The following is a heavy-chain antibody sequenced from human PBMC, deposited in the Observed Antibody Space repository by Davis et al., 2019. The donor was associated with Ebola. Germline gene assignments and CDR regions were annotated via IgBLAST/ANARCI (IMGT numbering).Heavy chain of an antibody. CDR3: ARLGSCTGGSCYFYIDL. V-gene: IGHV4-59*01. CDR1: GDSISTSY. CDR2: LHSSGST. Sequence: SETLSLTCTVSGDSISTSYWSWIRQPPGKGLEWIGYLHSSGSTHYTPSLQSRITTSVETSKGQFSLKLRSVTAADTAFYYCARLGSCTGGSCYFYIDLWGRGTLVTVSS. D-gene: IGHD2-15*01. J-gene: IGHJ2*01.